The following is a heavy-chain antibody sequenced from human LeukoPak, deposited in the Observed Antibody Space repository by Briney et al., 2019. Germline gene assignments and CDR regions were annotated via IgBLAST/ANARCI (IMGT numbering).Heavy chain of an antibody. CDR3: AREGELWELLT. CDR1: GDSVSTNSAA. CDR2: IYYRSKWYS. D-gene: IGHD1-26*01. J-gene: IGHJ4*02. V-gene: IGHV6-1*01. Sequence: SQTLSLTCVISGDSVSTNSAARNWIRQSPSGGLEWLGRIYYRSKWYSDYAVSVKSRVSINPDTSNNQLSLQLKSVTPEDTAVYYCAREGELWELLTWGQGTLVTVSS.